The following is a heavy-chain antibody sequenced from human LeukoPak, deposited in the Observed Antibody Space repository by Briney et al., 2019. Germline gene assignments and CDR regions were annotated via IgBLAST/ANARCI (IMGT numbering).Heavy chain of an antibody. CDR1: GGTFTSYA. V-gene: IGHV1-69*04. J-gene: IGHJ6*02. CDR3: AREGYDILTGYSPYYYHDMNV. CDR2: IIPILGIA. D-gene: IGHD3-9*01. Sequence: SVRVSCKAPGGTFTSYAISWVRQAPGKGLEWMGRIIPILGIANYAQKFQGRVTITADKSTSTAYMELSSLRSEDTAVYYCAREGYDILTGYSPYYYHDMNVWGQGTTVTVSS.